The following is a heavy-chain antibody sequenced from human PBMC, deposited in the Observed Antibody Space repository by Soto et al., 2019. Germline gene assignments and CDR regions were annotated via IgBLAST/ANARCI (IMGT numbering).Heavy chain of an antibody. Sequence: SETLSLTCAVSGGSISSGGYSWSWIRQPPGKGLEWIGYIYHSGSTYYNPSLKSRVTISVDRSKNQFSLKLSSVTAADTAVYYCARDRSSSYLDYWGQGTLVTVSS. CDR1: GGSISSGGYS. D-gene: IGHD6-13*01. CDR2: IYHSGST. CDR3: ARDRSSSYLDY. V-gene: IGHV4-30-2*01. J-gene: IGHJ4*02.